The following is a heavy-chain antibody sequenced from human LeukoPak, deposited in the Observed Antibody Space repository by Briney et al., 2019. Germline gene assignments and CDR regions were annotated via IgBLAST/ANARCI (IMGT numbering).Heavy chain of an antibody. CDR2: INWNSGSI. Sequence: PGGSLRLSCAASGFTFDDYAMHWVRQAPGKGLEWVSGINWNSGSIGYADSVKGRFTISRDNAKNSLYLQMNSLRAEDTALYYCAKDCTNGVCADYWGQGTLVTVSS. V-gene: IGHV3-9*01. CDR3: AKDCTNGVCADY. CDR1: GFTFDDYA. J-gene: IGHJ4*02. D-gene: IGHD2-8*01.